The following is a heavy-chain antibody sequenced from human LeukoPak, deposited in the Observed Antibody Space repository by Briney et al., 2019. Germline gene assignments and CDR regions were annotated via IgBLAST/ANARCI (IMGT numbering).Heavy chain of an antibody. CDR2: FDPEDGET. V-gene: IGHV1-24*01. CDR3: ASGGLKQLVRWFDP. Sequence: ASVKVSCKVSGYALTELSMHWVRQAPGKGLEWMGGFDPEDGETIYAQKFQGRVTMTEDTSTDTAYMELSSLRSEDTAVYYCASGGLKQLVRWFDPWGQGTLVTVSS. J-gene: IGHJ5*02. D-gene: IGHD6-6*01. CDR1: GYALTELS.